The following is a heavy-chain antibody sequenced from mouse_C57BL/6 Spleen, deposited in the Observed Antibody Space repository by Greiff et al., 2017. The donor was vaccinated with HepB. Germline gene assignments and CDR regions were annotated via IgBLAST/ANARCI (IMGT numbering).Heavy chain of an antibody. V-gene: IGHV1-18*01. CDR2: INPNNGGT. Sequence: EVQLQQSGPELVKPGASVKIPCKASGYTFTDYNMDWVKQSHGKSLEWIGDINPNNGGTIYNQKFKGKATLTVDKSSSTAYMELRSLTSEDTAVYYWARKSHYYGSSLGYYAMDYWGQGTSVTVSS. CDR1: GYTFTDYN. J-gene: IGHJ4*01. CDR3: ARKSHYYGSSLGYYAMDY. D-gene: IGHD1-1*01.